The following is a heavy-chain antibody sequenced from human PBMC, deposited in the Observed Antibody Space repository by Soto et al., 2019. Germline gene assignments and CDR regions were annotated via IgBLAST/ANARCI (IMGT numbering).Heavy chain of an antibody. Sequence: SETLSLTCAVSGGSISSGGYSWSWIRQPPGKGLEWIGYTYHSGSTYYNPSLKSRVTISVDRSKNQFSLKLSSVTAADTAVYYWARGRGSMVRGVQAEYWGQGTLVTVSS. CDR2: TYHSGST. CDR3: ARGRGSMVRGVQAEY. CDR1: GGSISSGGYS. D-gene: IGHD3-10*01. J-gene: IGHJ4*02. V-gene: IGHV4-30-2*01.